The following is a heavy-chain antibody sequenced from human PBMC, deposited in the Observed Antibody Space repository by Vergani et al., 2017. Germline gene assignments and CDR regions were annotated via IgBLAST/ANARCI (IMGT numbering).Heavy chain of an antibody. CDR2: ISAYNGNT. CDR1: GYTFTSYG. J-gene: IGHJ4*02. V-gene: IGHV1-18*01. D-gene: IGHD1-26*01. Sequence: QVQLVQSGAEVKKPGSSVKVSCKASGYTFTSYGISWVRQAPGQGLEWMGWISAYNGNTNYAQKLQGRVTMTTDTYTSTAYMELRSLRSDATAVYYCARNVGAIVGATVFDYWGQGTLVTVSS. CDR3: ARNVGAIVGATVFDY.